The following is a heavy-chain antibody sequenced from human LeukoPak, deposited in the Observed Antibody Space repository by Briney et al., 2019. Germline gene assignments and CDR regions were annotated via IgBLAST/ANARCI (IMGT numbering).Heavy chain of an antibody. D-gene: IGHD1-1*01. CDR2: LRGDGET. J-gene: IGHJ4*02. Sequence: GGSLRLSCAASGFTFSNYAMSWVRQAPAGGLEWVSSLRGDGETFYADSVKGRFTLSRDDSGNTVYLQLNNLRVEDTAVYYCAKASWVSNVDAVLWGQGTLVTVSS. CDR3: AKASWVSNVDAVL. V-gene: IGHV3-23*01. CDR1: GFTFSNYA.